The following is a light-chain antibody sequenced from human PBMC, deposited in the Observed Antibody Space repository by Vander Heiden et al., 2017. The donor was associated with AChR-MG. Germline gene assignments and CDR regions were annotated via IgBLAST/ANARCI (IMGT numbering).Light chain of an antibody. CDR3: QTWGTGVLV. CDR1: SGHSSYA. V-gene: IGLV4-69*01. CDR2: VNIDGTH. Sequence: QLVLTQSPSASASLGASVKLTCTLSSGHSSYAIAWHQQLPEKGPRYLMKVNIDGTHSKGDGIPDRFSGSGSGAERYLTIASLQAEDEADYYCQTWGTGVLVFGGGTKLTVL. J-gene: IGLJ3*02.